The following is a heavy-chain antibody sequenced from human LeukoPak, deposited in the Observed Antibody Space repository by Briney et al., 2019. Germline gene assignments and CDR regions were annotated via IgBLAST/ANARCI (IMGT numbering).Heavy chain of an antibody. V-gene: IGHV1-69*05. Sequence: GSSVKVSCKASGGSFSSYAISWVRQAPGQGLEWMGGILPIVNTADYAQKFQGRVTMTRDTSISTAYMELSSLRYDDTAVYYCATNILVRDIINWFDPWGQGTLVTVSS. D-gene: IGHD3-10*01. CDR3: ATNILVRDIINWFDP. CDR2: ILPIVNTA. J-gene: IGHJ5*02. CDR1: GGSFSSYA.